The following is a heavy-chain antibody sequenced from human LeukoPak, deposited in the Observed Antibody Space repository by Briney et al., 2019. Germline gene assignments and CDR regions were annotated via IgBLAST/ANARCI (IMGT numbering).Heavy chain of an antibody. CDR1: VGSLSGYY. J-gene: IGHJ6*03. V-gene: IGHV4-34*01. CDR2: INHSGST. D-gene: IGHD3-3*01. Sequence: SETPSLTPAVYVGSLSGYYWSWIPQPPGTGLERIGEINHSGSTNYKPSLKSRVTISVDTAKNQFSLMLSSVTAADTAVYYCARVPPNYDFWSGTRYYYYMDVWGKGTTVTVSS. CDR3: ARVPPNYDFWSGTRYYYYMDV.